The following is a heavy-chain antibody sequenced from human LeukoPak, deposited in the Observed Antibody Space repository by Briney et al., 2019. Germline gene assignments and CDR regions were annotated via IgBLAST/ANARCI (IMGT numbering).Heavy chain of an antibody. V-gene: IGHV4-39*01. D-gene: IGHD2-2*01. CDR3: ARQFPRYCSSTSCYPKNYFDP. CDR1: GGSISSTSYY. Sequence: KPSETLSLTCTVSGGSISSTSYYWGWIRQPPGKGLEWIGLIYYSGSANYNPSLKSRITIYVDTSKNQFSLKLSSVTAADTAVYYCARQFPRYCSSTSCYPKNYFDPWGQGTLVTVSS. CDR2: IYYSGSA. J-gene: IGHJ5*02.